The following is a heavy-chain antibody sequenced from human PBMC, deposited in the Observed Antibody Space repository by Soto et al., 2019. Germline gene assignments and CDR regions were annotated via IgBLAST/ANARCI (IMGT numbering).Heavy chain of an antibody. CDR1: GASVTSGDYY. J-gene: IGHJ4*02. CDR2: MHYSGTT. V-gene: IGHV4-30-4*01. D-gene: IGHD3-3*01. Sequence: QAQLQESGPGLVRPSQTLSLSCSVSGASVTSGDYYWNWIRQTPGTCLEWLGYMHYSGTTSYNQSLKSRVTISRDTSKNQFSLKLTAVSAADTAVYFCARGGLYDLWSCLFDWGQGIRVTVSS. CDR3: ARGGLYDLWSCLFD.